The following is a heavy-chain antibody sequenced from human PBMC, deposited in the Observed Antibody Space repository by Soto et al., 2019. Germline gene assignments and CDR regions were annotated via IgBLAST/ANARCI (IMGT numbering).Heavy chain of an antibody. V-gene: IGHV3-23*01. Sequence: GGSLRLSCAASGFTFSSYAMSWVRQAPGKGLEWVSAISAGAVATNYADSVKGRFTISRDNSKNALYLQMNSLRAEDTAVYYCAKGRESSGSYRPFDYWGQGALVTVSS. CDR1: GFTFSSYA. D-gene: IGHD3-22*01. J-gene: IGHJ4*02. CDR2: ISAGAVAT. CDR3: AKGRESSGSYRPFDY.